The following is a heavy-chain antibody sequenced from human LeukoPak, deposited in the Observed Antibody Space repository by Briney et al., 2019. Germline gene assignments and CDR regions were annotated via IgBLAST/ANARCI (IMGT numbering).Heavy chain of an antibody. CDR2: IYTSGTT. J-gene: IGHJ4*02. CDR3: ARVRSSTACYFDY. D-gene: IGHD2-2*01. V-gene: IGHV4-61*02. CDR1: GGSISSGNYY. Sequence: SQTLSLTCTVSGGSISSGNYYWSWIRQPAGKGLEWIGRIYTSGTTNYSPSLKSRVTISVDTSKNQFSLNLSSVTAADTAVYYCARVRSSTACYFDYWGPGTLVTVSS.